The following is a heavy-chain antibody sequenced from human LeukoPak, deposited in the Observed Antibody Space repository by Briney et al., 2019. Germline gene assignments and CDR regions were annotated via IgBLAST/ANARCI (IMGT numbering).Heavy chain of an antibody. CDR1: GGSISSGGYY. D-gene: IGHD6-13*01. V-gene: IGHV4-31*03. J-gene: IGHJ5*02. CDR2: IYYSGST. CDR3: ARDLAAAGTDFNWFDP. Sequence: SQTLSLTCTVSGGSISSGGYYWSWIRQHPGKGLEWIGYIYYSGSTYYNPSLKSRVTISVDTSKNQFSLKLSSVTAADTAVYYCARDLAAAGTDFNWFDPWGQGTLVTVSS.